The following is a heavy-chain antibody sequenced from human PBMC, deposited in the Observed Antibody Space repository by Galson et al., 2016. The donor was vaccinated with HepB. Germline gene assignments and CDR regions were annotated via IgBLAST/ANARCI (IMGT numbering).Heavy chain of an antibody. CDR3: ARGLQNPTRTSSYYFDY. Sequence: SLRLSCAASGFTFSSYAISWVRQAPGKGLEWVSLISGSGVSTYYADSVKGRFTISRDNSKNTLYLQMNSLRADDTAVYYCARGLQNPTRTSSYYFDYWGQGTLVTVS. CDR2: ISGSGVST. J-gene: IGHJ4*02. V-gene: IGHV3-23*01. D-gene: IGHD6-13*01. CDR1: GFTFSSYA.